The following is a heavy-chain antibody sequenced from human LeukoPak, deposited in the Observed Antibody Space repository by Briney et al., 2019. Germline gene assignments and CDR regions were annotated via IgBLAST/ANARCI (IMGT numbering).Heavy chain of an antibody. V-gene: IGHV3-30*02. CDR2: IRYDGSNK. J-gene: IGHJ4*02. CDR1: GFTFSSYG. Sequence: GGSLRLSCAASGFTFSSYGMHWVRQAPGKGLEWVAFIRYDGSNKYYADSVKGRFTISRDSSKNTLYLQMNSLRPEDTAVYYCAKDGPKYSSGWFIDYWSQGTLVTVSS. D-gene: IGHD6-19*01. CDR3: AKDGPKYSSGWFIDY.